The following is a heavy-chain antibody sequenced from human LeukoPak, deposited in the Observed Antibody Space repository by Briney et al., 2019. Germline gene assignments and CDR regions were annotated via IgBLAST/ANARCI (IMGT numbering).Heavy chain of an antibody. CDR2: ISSSGSTI. Sequence: PGGSLRLSCAASGFTFSDYYKSWIRQAPGKGLEWVSYISSSGSTIYYADSVKGRFTISRDNAKNSLYLQMNSLRAEDTAVYYCARDPPLYSSSWYSEGAFDIWGQGTMVTVSS. J-gene: IGHJ3*02. CDR1: GFTFSDYY. V-gene: IGHV3-11*01. D-gene: IGHD6-13*01. CDR3: ARDPPLYSSSWYSEGAFDI.